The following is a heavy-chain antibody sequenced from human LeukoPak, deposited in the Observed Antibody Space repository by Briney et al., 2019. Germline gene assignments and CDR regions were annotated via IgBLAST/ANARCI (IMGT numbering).Heavy chain of an antibody. V-gene: IGHV1-18*01. CDR1: GYTFSNYA. CDR2: ISVYSGNT. CDR3: ARDYYDTSGYFYGSNY. J-gene: IGHJ4*02. D-gene: IGHD3-22*01. Sequence: ASVKVSCKASGYTFSNYAITWVRQGLGQGLAWMGWISVYSGNTHYAQKLQGRVTMTTDTSTTTAYMELGSLRSDDTAVYYCARDYYDTSGYFYGSNYWGQGTLVTVSS.